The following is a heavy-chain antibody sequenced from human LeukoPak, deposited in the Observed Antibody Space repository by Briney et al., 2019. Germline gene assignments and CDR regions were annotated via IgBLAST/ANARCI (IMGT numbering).Heavy chain of an antibody. D-gene: IGHD1-26*01. Sequence: WETLSLTCSVSAGSIGSYYWSWIRQPPGKGREWIGYFYTTGGTNYNPSLKSQVTMSLDTSRNQFSLRLTSVTAADTAVYYCARHVKNYYPNYWGQGILVTVSS. J-gene: IGHJ4*02. V-gene: IGHV4-4*09. CDR3: ARHVKNYYPNY. CDR1: AGSIGSYY. CDR2: FYTTGGT.